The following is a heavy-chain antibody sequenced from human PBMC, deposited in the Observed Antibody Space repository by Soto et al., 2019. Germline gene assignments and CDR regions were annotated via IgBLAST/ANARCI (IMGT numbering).Heavy chain of an antibody. D-gene: IGHD3-22*01. CDR2: IYHSGST. V-gene: IGHV4-4*02. CDR3: VSQRGYDSSGYYYYFDY. CDR1: GGSISSSNW. J-gene: IGHJ4*02. Sequence: QVQLQESGPGLVKPSGTLSLTCAVSGGSISSSNWWSWVRQPPGKGLEWIGEIYHSGSTNYNPSLKSRVTISVDKSKNPFSLKLSSVTAADTAVYYCVSQRGYDSSGYYYYFDYWGQGTLVSVSS.